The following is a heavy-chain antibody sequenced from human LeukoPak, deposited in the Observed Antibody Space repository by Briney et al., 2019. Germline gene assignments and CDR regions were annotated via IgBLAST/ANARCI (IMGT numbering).Heavy chain of an antibody. V-gene: IGHV4-61*02. J-gene: IGHJ6*03. D-gene: IGHD2-2*01. CDR2: IYTSGST. Sequence: PSQTLSLTCTVSGGSISSGSYYWSWIRQPAGKGLEWIGRIYTSGSTNYNPSLKSRVTISVDTSKNQFSLKLSSVTAADTAVYYCARDLDQLPLYGLEGYYYYMDVWGKGTTVTVSS. CDR1: GGSISSGSYY. CDR3: ARDLDQLPLYGLEGYYYYMDV.